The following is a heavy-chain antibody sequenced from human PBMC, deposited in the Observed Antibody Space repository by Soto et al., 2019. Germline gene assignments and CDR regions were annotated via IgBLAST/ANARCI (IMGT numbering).Heavy chain of an antibody. CDR2: IGTAGDT. CDR3: ARRYSSSWYSRGSDGMDV. J-gene: IGHJ6*02. D-gene: IGHD6-13*01. CDR1: GFTFSSYD. V-gene: IGHV3-13*01. Sequence: QPGGSLRLSCAASGFTFSSYDMHWVRQATGKGLEWVSAIGTAGDTYYPGSVKGRFTISRENAKNSLYLQMNSLRAEDTAVYYCARRYSSSWYSRGSDGMDVWGQGTTVTVS.